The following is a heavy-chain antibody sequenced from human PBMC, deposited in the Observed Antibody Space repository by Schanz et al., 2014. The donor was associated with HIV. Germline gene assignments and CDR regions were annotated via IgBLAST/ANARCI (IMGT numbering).Heavy chain of an antibody. CDR1: GGSFSDYQ. J-gene: IGHJ4*02. CDR3: ARGGIFAEGPYCSVTRCYTTDF. D-gene: IGHD2-2*02. V-gene: IGHV4-34*01. CDR2: INHRGIS. Sequence: QVQLLQWGAGLLKPSETLSLTCTVYGGSFSDYQWTWIRQTPTQGLEWVGEINHRGISNYSPSLRSRVAMSVDTSKRQFSQKLASVTAADTAVYYCARGGIFAEGPYCSVTRCYTTDFWGQGSPVTVSS.